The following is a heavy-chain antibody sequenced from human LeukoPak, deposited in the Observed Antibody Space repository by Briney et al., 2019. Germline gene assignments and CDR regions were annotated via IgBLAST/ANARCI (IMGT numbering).Heavy chain of an antibody. J-gene: IGHJ5*02. Sequence: SETLSLTCTVSGGSISSYYWSWIRQPPGKGLEWIGYIYYSGSTYYNPSLKSRVTISVDTSKNQFSLKLSSVTAADTAVYYCARDRYSSSRRWFDPWGQGTLVTVSS. CDR2: IYYSGST. CDR1: GGSISSYY. V-gene: IGHV4-59*01. D-gene: IGHD6-13*01. CDR3: ARDRYSSSRRWFDP.